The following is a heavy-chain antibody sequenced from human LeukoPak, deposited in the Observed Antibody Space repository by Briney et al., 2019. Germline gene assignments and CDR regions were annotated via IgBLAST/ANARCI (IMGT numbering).Heavy chain of an antibody. J-gene: IGHJ3*02. CDR2: ISSSSGHT. V-gene: IGHV3-11*03. D-gene: IGHD6-13*01. Sequence: GGSLRLSCAASGVTFSDYYMNWIRQAPGKGLEWVSYISSSSGHTNYADSVKGRFTISRDNAKNSLYLQMNSLRAEDTAVYYCAAAAGYRFDIWGQGTLVTASS. CDR3: AAAAGYRFDI. CDR1: GVTFSDYY.